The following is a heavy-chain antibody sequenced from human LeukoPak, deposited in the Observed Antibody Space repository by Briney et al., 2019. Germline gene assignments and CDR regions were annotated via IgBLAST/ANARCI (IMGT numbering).Heavy chain of an antibody. CDR2: ISGGGGST. CDR3: AKERGVLRYFDWYPNWFDP. Sequence: GGSLRLSCAASGFTFSSYGMSWVRQAPGKGLEWVSAISGGGGSTYYADSVKGRFTISRDNSKNTLYLQMNSLRAEDTAVYYCAKERGVLRYFDWYPNWFDPWGQGTLVTVSS. CDR1: GFTFSSYG. V-gene: IGHV3-23*01. J-gene: IGHJ5*02. D-gene: IGHD3-9*01.